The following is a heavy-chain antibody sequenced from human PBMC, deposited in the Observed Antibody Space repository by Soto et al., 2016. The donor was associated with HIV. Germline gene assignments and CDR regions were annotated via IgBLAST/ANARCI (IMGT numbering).Heavy chain of an antibody. CDR2: INPNSGGT. V-gene: IGHV1-2*02. CDR3: ARIRAKTTIDLWPQHYYYYMDV. D-gene: IGHD5-18*01. J-gene: IGHJ6*03. Sequence: QVQLVQSGAEVKKPGASVKVSCKASGYTFIGYYMHWVRQAPGQGLEWMGWINPNSGGTNYSQKFQGRVTMTRDTSTSTAYMDLSRLRSDDTAVYYCARIRAKTTIDLWPQHYYYYMDVWGKGTTVTVSS. CDR1: GYTFIGYY.